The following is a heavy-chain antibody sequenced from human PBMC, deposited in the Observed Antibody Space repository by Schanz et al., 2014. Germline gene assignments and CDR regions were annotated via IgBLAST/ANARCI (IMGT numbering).Heavy chain of an antibody. Sequence: QVQLQESGPGLVKPSGTLSLTCVVSGGSISSGVWWTWARQSPGKGLEWIGEIFHSGTTNYNPSLERRFTISVDKSKTQFSLILSSMTAADTAVYYCTRSTLWSYDVWGRGTMVIVSS. V-gene: IGHV4-4*02. J-gene: IGHJ3*01. CDR1: GGSISSGVW. D-gene: IGHD2-21*01. CDR2: IFHSGTT. CDR3: TRSTLWSYDV.